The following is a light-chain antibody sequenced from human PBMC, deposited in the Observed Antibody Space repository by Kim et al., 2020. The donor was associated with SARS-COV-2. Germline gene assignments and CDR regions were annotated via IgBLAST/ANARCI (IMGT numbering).Light chain of an antibody. J-gene: IGKJ5*01. V-gene: IGKV3-11*01. CDR2: AAS. CDR3: QQRSNWPRNT. CDR1: QSVTSY. Sequence: SPGEQATLSCRASQSVTSYLAWYQQKPGQAPRLLISAASNRATGIPARFSGSGSGTDFTLTISSLEPEDSAVYYCQQRSNWPRNTFGQGTRLEIK.